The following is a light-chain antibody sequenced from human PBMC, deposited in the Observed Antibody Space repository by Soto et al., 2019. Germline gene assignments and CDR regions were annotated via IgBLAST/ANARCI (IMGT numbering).Light chain of an antibody. Sequence: EIVMTQSPATLSVSPGERATLSCRASQSVSSNLAWYQQKPGQAPRLLIYGASTRATGIPARFSGSGSGTECSLTISSLLSEDFAVYYCQHYNTWPPWTFGQGTKVEIK. J-gene: IGKJ1*01. CDR2: GAS. CDR3: QHYNTWPPWT. CDR1: QSVSSN. V-gene: IGKV3-15*01.